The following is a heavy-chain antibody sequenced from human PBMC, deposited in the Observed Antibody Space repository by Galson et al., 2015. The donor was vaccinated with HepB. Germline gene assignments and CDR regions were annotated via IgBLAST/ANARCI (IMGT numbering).Heavy chain of an antibody. CDR1: GYSFTSYW. CDR3: AKSSGYGSSWSDSFDY. CDR2: IYPGDSNA. Sequence: QSGAEVKKPGESLKISCKGSGYSFTSYWIGWVRQMPGKGLEWMGNIYPGDSNARYSPSFQGQVTISADKSISTAYLQWRGLKASDTAMYYCAKSSGYGSSWSDSFDYWGQGTLVTVSS. J-gene: IGHJ4*02. D-gene: IGHD6-13*01. V-gene: IGHV5-51*01.